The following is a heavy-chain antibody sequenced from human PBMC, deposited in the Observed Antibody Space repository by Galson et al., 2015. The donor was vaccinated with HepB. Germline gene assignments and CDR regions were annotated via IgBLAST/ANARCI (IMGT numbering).Heavy chain of an antibody. CDR1: GFTVSANY. CDR3: ARDTMVRGVITYYKYGMDD. V-gene: IGHV3-66*01. Sequence: SLRLSCAASGFTVSANYVSWVRQAPGRGLEWVSIFYSGGHTYYADSVKGRFTVSRDNSKNTVYLQMNSLRVEDTAVYFCARDTMVRGVITYYKYGMDDWGQGTTVTVSS. CDR2: FYSGGHT. J-gene: IGHJ6*02. D-gene: IGHD3-10*01.